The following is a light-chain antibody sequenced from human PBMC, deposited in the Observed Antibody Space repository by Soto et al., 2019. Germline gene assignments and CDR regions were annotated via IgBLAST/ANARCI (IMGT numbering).Light chain of an antibody. CDR3: SSNVVGTNLKI. V-gene: IGLV2-8*01. CDR2: EVI. Sequence: QSALTQPPSASGSPGQSVTISCTGTYSDVGGSNYVSWYQQHPGKPPKLVIYEVIQRPSGVPDRFSGSRSGNTASLTVSRLQAEDEADYYCSSNVVGTNLKIFGGGTQLTVL. J-gene: IGLJ2*01. CDR1: YSDVGGSNY.